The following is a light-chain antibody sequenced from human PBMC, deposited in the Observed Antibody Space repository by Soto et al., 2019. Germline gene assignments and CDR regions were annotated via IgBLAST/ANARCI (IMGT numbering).Light chain of an antibody. CDR1: QSVRSNY. CDR2: NSS. Sequence: EIVLTQSPGTLSLSPGERATLSCRASQSVRSNYLAWYQQKPGQANRLLIYNSSTRATGIPDRFSGSGSGTVFTLTISRLEPEDFAIYYCQQYRYLPHTFGQGTQVDIK. CDR3: QQYRYLPHT. V-gene: IGKV3-20*01. J-gene: IGKJ1*01.